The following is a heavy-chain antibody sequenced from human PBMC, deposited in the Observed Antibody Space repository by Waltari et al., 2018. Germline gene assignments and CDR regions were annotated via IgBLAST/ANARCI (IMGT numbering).Heavy chain of an antibody. CDR3: ARAWNGDAFDI. D-gene: IGHD1-1*01. CDR1: GYPFTSYD. CDR2: VNPNRGKT. J-gene: IGHJ3*02. Sequence: QVQLVQSGAEVKKPGASVKVSCKASGYPFTSYDINWGRQATGQGLEWMGWVNPNRGKTGYEKKFQGRVTITRNTSRSTAYMELSSLRSEGTAVYYCARAWNGDAFDIWGQGTMVTVSS. V-gene: IGHV1-8*03.